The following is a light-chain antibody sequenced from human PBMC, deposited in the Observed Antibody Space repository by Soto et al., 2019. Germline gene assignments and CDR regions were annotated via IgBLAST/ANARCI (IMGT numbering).Light chain of an antibody. CDR2: EVV. V-gene: IGLV2-8*01. CDR1: KNDIGLYDF. J-gene: IGLJ1*01. CDR3: KSYAGSNTYV. Sequence: QSALTQPPSASGSPGQSVTISCTGTKNDIGLYDFVSWYQHHPGKAPRLIIYEVVQRPSGVPDRFSGSKSGNTASLTVSGLQAPDEAAYFCKSYAGSNTYVLGSGTKVTV.